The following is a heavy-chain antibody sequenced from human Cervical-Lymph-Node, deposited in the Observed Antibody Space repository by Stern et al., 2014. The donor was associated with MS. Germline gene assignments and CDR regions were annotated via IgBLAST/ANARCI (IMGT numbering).Heavy chain of an antibody. D-gene: IGHD2-21*02. V-gene: IGHV3-30*03. CDR3: ARDVTLNI. CDR1: GFTFRGYG. CDR2: ISHDENNR. Sequence: DQLVESGGGVVQPGRSLRLSCAASGFTFRGYGMHWVRQAPGKGLEWVAAISHDENNRYYGDAVRGRFIISRDNSKNTLYLQMNSLRAEDTAVYYCARDVTLNIWGQGTLVTVSS. J-gene: IGHJ4*02.